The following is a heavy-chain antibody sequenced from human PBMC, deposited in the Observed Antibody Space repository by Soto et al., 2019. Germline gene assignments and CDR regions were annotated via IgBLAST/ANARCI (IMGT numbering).Heavy chain of an antibody. J-gene: IGHJ3*02. D-gene: IGHD3-22*01. V-gene: IGHV4-59*01. CDR2: IYYSGST. CDR1: GCSLSTYY. CDR3: ARLLYYYDSSGSRRRYAFDI. Sequence: LSITCTVSGCSLSTYYLIWIRQSPGKGLEWIGYIYYSGSTNYNPSLKSRVTISVDTSKNQFSLKLSSVTAADTAVYYCARLLYYYDSSGSRRRYAFDIWGQGTMVTVSS.